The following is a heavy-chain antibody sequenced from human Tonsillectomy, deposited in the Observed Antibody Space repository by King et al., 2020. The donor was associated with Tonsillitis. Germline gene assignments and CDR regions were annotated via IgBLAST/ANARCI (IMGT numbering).Heavy chain of an antibody. CDR1: GYTFTGYY. V-gene: IGHV1-2*02. D-gene: IGHD2-2*01. Sequence: VQLVESGAEVKKPGASVKVSCKASGYTFTGYYMHWVRQAPGQGLEWMGWINPNSGGTNYAQKFQGRVTMTRDTSISTAYMELSRLRSDDTAVYYCARDLVVPAAAHYYYGMDVWGQETTVTVSS. J-gene: IGHJ6*02. CDR3: ARDLVVPAAAHYYYGMDV. CDR2: INPNSGGT.